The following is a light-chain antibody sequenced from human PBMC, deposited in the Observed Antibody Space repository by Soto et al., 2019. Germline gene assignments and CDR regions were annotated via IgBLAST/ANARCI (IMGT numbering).Light chain of an antibody. V-gene: IGLV2-14*01. CDR1: RSDIGAYNF. CDR2: DVS. Sequence: QSALTQPASVSGSPGQSITISCTGTRSDIGAYNFVSWYQQHPGKAPKLMIYDVSIRPSGVSHRFSGSKSGNTAYLTISGLQAEDEADYYCSSYAGSSTLVVFGGGTKLTVL. CDR3: SSYAGSSTLVV. J-gene: IGLJ2*01.